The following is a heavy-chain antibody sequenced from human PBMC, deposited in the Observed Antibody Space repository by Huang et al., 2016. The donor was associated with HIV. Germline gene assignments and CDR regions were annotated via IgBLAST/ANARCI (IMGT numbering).Heavy chain of an antibody. CDR1: GDSISSGAFS. J-gene: IGHJ6*03. Sequence: QVQLQESGPGLVQPSQTLSLICTVSGDSISSGAFSWTWIRQSAGGGLQWIGHGYTSGSVLYVGSLRIRVTIALDTSKNQLSLNLRSVTAADTALYFCARGRGGTHSYFFYSMDVWGAGTAVIVSS. V-gene: IGHV4-61*09. CDR2: GYTSGSV. CDR3: ARGRGGTHSYFFYSMDV. D-gene: IGHD1-26*01.